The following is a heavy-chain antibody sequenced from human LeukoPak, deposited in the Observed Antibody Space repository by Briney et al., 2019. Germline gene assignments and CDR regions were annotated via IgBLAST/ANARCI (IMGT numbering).Heavy chain of an antibody. Sequence: SETLSLTCTVSGGSISSSSYYWGWIRQPPGKGLEWIGSIYYSGSTYYNPSLKSRVTISVDTSKNQFSLKLSSVTAADTAVYYCASGDYVYFQHWGQGTLVTVSS. CDR1: GGSISSSSYY. CDR3: ASGDYVYFQH. CDR2: IYYSGST. D-gene: IGHD4-17*01. J-gene: IGHJ1*01. V-gene: IGHV4-39*07.